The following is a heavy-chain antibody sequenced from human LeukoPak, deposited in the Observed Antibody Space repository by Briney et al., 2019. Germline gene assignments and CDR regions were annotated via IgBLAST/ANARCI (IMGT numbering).Heavy chain of an antibody. Sequence: GGPLRLSYAASGFTFSSYAMSWVRQAPGKGLEGVSYISSTSSTIYYADSVKGRFTISRDNAKNSLYLQMNSLRAEDTAVYYCARAHPGDYSDFQFDYWGQGTLVTVSS. CDR2: ISSTSSTI. CDR1: GFTFSSYA. CDR3: ARAHPGDYSDFQFDY. D-gene: IGHD4-11*01. V-gene: IGHV3-48*01. J-gene: IGHJ4*02.